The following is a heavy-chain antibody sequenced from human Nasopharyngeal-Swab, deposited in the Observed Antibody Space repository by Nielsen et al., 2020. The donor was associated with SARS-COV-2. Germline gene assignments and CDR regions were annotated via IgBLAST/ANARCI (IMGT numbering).Heavy chain of an antibody. CDR1: GFTFSSYA. Sequence: GESLKISCAASGFTFSSYAMHWVRQAPGKGLEWVAVISYDGSNKYYADSVKGRFTISRDNAKNSLYLQMNSLRAEETAVYYCARDFRSVNFYYYYCGMDVWGQGTTVTVSS. CDR2: ISYDGSNK. D-gene: IGHD1-20*01. J-gene: IGHJ6*02. V-gene: IGHV3-30*04. CDR3: ARDFRSVNFYYYYCGMDV.